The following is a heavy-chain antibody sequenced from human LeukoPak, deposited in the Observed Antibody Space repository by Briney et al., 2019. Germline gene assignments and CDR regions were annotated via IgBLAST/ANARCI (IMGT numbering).Heavy chain of an antibody. CDR3: ANQRWLQLQLDY. J-gene: IGHJ4*02. CDR1: GFTFSSYW. V-gene: IGHV3-23*01. Sequence: PGGSLRLSCAASGFTFSSYWMSWVRQAPGKGLEWVSVVSGSGGSTYYADSVKGRFTISRDNSKNTLYLQMNSLRAEDTAVYYCANQRWLQLQLDYWGQGTLVTVST. CDR2: VSGSGGST. D-gene: IGHD5-24*01.